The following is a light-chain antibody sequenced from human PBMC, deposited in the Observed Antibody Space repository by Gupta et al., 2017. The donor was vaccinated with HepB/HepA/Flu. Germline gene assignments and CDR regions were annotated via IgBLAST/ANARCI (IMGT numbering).Light chain of an antibody. CDR3: SSFKHTDDSVV. CDR1: SSYVGNNYNY. CDR2: EVT. J-gene: IGLJ2*01. Sequence: QSALTHPPSASGSPGQSVTISCFGTSSYVGNNYNYVSWYQQHPDKAPRLLIYEVTKRPSGDPDRFSGSKSGNTASLTVSGLQAEDEADYYCSSFKHTDDSVVFSGGTKLTVL. V-gene: IGLV2-8*01.